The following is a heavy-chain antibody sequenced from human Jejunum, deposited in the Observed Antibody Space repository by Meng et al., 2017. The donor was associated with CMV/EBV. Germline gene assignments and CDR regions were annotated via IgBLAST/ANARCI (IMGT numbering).Heavy chain of an antibody. CDR2: ISPSSSYK. CDR3: ARLEPLAAGGFFDY. V-gene: IGHV3-21*06. D-gene: IGHD6-13*01. J-gene: IGHJ4*03. Sequence: SGFTFSTYGMNWVRQAPGAGLEWVSSISPSSSYKYYADSVKGRFTISRDNAKNSVYLEMYSLRAEDTAVYYCARLEPLAAGGFFDYWGQGTTVTVSS. CDR1: GFTFSTYG.